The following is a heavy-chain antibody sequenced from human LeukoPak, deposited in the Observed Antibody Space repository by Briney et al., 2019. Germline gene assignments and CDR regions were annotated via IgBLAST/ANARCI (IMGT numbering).Heavy chain of an antibody. J-gene: IGHJ5*02. CDR2: INHSGST. CDR3: ARSYGSGSFNWFDP. V-gene: IGHV4-34*01. Sequence: SETLSLTCAVYGGSFSGYYWSWIRQPPGKGLEWIGEINHSGSTNYNPSLKSRVTISVDTSKNQFSLKLSPVTAADTAVYYCARSYGSGSFNWFDPWGQGTLVTVSS. CDR1: GGSFSGYY. D-gene: IGHD3-10*01.